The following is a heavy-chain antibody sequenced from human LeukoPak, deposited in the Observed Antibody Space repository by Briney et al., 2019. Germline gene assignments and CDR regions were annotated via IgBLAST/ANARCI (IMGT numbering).Heavy chain of an antibody. CDR3: ARGDGDYVRAGAFDI. Sequence: PSETLSLTCTVSGGSINSSNYYWGWICQTPGKGLEWIGRIYYSGSTYCNPSLKSRVTISVDTSKNQFSLKLSSVTAADTAVYYCARGDGDYVRAGAFDIWGQGTMVTVSS. J-gene: IGHJ3*02. V-gene: IGHV4-39*07. CDR1: GGSINSSNYY. D-gene: IGHD4-17*01. CDR2: IYYSGST.